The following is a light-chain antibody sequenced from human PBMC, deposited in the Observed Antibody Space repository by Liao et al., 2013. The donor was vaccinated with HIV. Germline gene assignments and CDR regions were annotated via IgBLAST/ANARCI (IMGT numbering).Light chain of an antibody. CDR1: KLGDKY. CDR2: QDR. Sequence: SYDLTQPPSVSVSPGQTASITCSGDKLGDKYTCWYQQKAGQSPVLVMYQDRKRPSGIPERFSGSNSGNTATLTISRVEAGDEADYYCQVWDSSSDHPWVFGGGTKLTVL. V-gene: IGLV3-1*01. J-gene: IGLJ3*02. CDR3: QVWDSSSDHPWV.